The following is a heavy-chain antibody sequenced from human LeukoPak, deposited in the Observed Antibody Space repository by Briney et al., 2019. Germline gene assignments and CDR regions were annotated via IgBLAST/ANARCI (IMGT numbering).Heavy chain of an antibody. J-gene: IGHJ4*02. CDR1: GGSISSSSYY. D-gene: IGHD6-19*01. CDR2: IYYSGST. V-gene: IGHV4-39*07. CDR3: ARLQTYSTGWYFDY. Sequence: SSETLSLTCTVSGGSISSSSYYWGWIRQPPGKGLEWIGSIYYSGSTYYNPSLKSRVTISVDTSKNQFSLKLSSVTAADTAVYYCARLQTYSTGWYFDYWGQGTLVTVSS.